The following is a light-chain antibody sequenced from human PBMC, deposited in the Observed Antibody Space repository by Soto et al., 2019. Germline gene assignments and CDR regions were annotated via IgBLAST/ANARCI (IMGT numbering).Light chain of an antibody. Sequence: QSVLAQPASVSGSPGQSITISCTGTSGFVGSFSLVSWYQQHPGKAPKVMISEAHRRPSGVPDRFSGSTSVNSASLTISGLQADDEADYYCCLYIAASTYVFGTGPKPTVL. CDR3: CLYIAASTYV. J-gene: IGLJ1*01. CDR1: SGFVGSFSL. V-gene: IGLV2-23*01. CDR2: EAH.